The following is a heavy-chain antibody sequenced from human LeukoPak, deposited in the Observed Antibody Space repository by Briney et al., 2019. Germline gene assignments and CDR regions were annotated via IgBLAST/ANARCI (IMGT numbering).Heavy chain of an antibody. V-gene: IGHV3-30*02. CDR3: AREGTIQLWPFFT. J-gene: IGHJ3*01. CDR1: GFTFSSYG. D-gene: IGHD5-18*01. Sequence: PGGSLRLSCAASGFTFSSYGMHWVRQAPGKGLEWVAFIRYDGSNKYYADSVKGRFTISRDNSKNTLYLQMNSLRVEDTAVYYCAREGTIQLWPFFTWGQGTMVTVSS. CDR2: IRYDGSNK.